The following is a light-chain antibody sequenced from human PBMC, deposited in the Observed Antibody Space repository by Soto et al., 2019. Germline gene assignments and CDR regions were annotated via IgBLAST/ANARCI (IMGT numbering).Light chain of an antibody. V-gene: IGKV3-20*01. CDR1: QSISSSY. J-gene: IGKJ4*01. CDR2: GAS. Sequence: EIVLTQSPGTLSLSPGERATLSCRASQSISSSYLAWYQQKPGQAPRLLIYGASSRATGIPDRFSGSGSGTDFTLTISRLELEDFTVYYCQQYGSPLLTFGGGTKVEIK. CDR3: QQYGSPLLT.